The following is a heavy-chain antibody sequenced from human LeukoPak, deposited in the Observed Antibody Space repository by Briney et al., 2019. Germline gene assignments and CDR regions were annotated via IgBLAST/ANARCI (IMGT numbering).Heavy chain of an antibody. D-gene: IGHD6-19*01. Sequence: GGSLRLSCAASGFTFSSYGMHWVRQAPGKGLEWVAFIRYDGSNKYYADSVKGRFTISRDNSKNTLYLQMNSLRAEDTAVYYCAKAGRGSSGWYYAYWGQGTLVTVSS. V-gene: IGHV3-30*02. J-gene: IGHJ4*02. CDR3: AKAGRGSSGWYYAY. CDR2: IRYDGSNK. CDR1: GFTFSSYG.